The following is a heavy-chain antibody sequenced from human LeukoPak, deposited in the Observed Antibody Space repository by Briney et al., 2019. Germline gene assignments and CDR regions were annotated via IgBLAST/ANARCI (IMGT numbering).Heavy chain of an antibody. Sequence: GGSLRLSCAAPGFTFSTYAMYWVRQAPGRGLEWVAVISYGVTTKYYADSVKGRFTISRDNSKNTLYLQMDSLRAEDSAVYYCVRDSKAGDYWGQGTLVTVSS. CDR3: VRDSKAGDY. CDR1: GFTFSTYA. CDR2: ISYGVTTK. V-gene: IGHV3-30*04. J-gene: IGHJ4*02. D-gene: IGHD6-19*01.